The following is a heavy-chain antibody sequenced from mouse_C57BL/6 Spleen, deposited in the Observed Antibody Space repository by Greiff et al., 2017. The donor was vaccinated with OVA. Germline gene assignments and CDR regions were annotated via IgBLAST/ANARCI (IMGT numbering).Heavy chain of an antibody. Sequence: QGQLQQPGAELVKPGASVKLSCKASGYTFTSYWMHWVKQRPGQGLEWIGMIHPNSGSTNYNEKFKSKATLTVDKSSSTAYMQLSSLTSEDSAVYYCAREGYYYGSSFDYWGQGTTLTFSS. D-gene: IGHD1-1*01. V-gene: IGHV1-64*01. J-gene: IGHJ2*01. CDR1: GYTFTSYW. CDR2: IHPNSGST. CDR3: AREGYYYGSSFDY.